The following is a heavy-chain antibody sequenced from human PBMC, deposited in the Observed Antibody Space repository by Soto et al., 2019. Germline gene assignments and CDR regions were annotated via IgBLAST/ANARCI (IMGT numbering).Heavy chain of an antibody. Sequence: GGSLRLSCTDSGFSFNTYVMDWVRQAPGKGLEWVAHILYDGSKEYCADPVKGRFTISRDNSKNTLYLQMDRLRVEGTAVYFCAKGLALMADHWGQGTPVTVSS. CDR3: AKGLALMADH. V-gene: IGHV3-30*18. CDR2: ILYDGSKE. J-gene: IGHJ4*02. CDR1: GFSFNTYV.